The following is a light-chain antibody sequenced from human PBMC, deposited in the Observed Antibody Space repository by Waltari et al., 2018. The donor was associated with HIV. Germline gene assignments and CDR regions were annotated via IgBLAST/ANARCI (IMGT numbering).Light chain of an antibody. CDR2: GAS. CDR3: QQYYNWPPLT. Sequence: EIVLTQSPATLSVSPGERDTLSCSASQSVRTSLAWYQQRPGQPPRLLVYGASTRATDIPARFSGSGSGTDFTLTISSLQSEDFAVYYCQQYYNWPPLTFGGGTKVEI. CDR1: QSVRTS. V-gene: IGKV3-15*01. J-gene: IGKJ4*01.